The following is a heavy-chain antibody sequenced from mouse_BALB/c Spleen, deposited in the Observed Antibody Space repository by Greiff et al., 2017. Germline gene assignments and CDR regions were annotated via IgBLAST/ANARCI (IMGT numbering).Heavy chain of an antibody. V-gene: IGHV1S137*01. Sequence: QVQLQQSGAELVRPGVSVKISCKGSGYTFTDYAMHWVKQSHAKSLEWIGVISTYYGDASYNQKFKGKATMTVDKSSSTAYMELARLTSEDSAIYYCARSDGNPLYYFDYWGQGTTLTVSS. J-gene: IGHJ2*01. CDR1: GYTFTDYA. CDR3: ARSDGNPLYYFDY. D-gene: IGHD1-1*01. CDR2: ISTYYGDA.